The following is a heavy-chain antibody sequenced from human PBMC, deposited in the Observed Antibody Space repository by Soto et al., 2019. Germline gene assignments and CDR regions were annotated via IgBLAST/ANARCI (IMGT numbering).Heavy chain of an antibody. CDR2: IKQDGSEK. D-gene: IGHD2-2*01. V-gene: IGHV3-7*01. CDR3: ARDTSYCSSTSCGDDAFDI. Sequence: EVQLVESGGGLVQPGGSLRLSCAASGFTFSSYWMSWVRQAPGKGLEWVANIKQDGSEKYYVDSVKGRFTISRDNAKNSLYLQMNSLRAEDTAVYYCARDTSYCSSTSCGDDAFDIWGQGTMVTVSS. CDR1: GFTFSSYW. J-gene: IGHJ3*02.